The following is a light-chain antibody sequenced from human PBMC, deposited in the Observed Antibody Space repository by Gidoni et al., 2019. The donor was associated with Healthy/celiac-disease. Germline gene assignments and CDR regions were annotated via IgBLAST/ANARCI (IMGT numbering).Light chain of an antibody. CDR2: AAS. V-gene: IGKV1-9*01. Sequence: DIQLTQSPSFLSASVGDRVTITCRASQGISSYLAWYQQKPGKAPKLLIYAASTLQSGVPSRFSGSGSGTEFTLTISSLQPEDFATYYCQQLNSYPGFXGXTKVEIK. CDR3: QQLNSYPG. J-gene: IGKJ4*01. CDR1: QGISSY.